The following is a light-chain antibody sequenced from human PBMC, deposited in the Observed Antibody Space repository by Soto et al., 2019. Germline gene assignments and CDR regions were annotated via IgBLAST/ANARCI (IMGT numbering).Light chain of an antibody. CDR1: QSVSQY. V-gene: IGKV3-20*01. CDR3: QQYATSARLT. J-gene: IGKJ3*01. CDR2: GAS. Sequence: EIELTQSPGTLSWSLGERATLSCRASQSVSQYLAWYQQKPGQAPRLLIYGASSRANGIPDRFSGRGSGTDFTLTINGLEPEDFAVYYCQQYATSARLTFGPGTNVDI.